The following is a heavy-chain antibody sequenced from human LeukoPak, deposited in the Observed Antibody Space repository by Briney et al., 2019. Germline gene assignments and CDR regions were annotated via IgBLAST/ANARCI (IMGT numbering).Heavy chain of an antibody. CDR3: LASSNSVLAFDY. CDR2: ISSSSSYI. J-gene: IGHJ4*02. CDR1: VFTFSSYS. D-gene: IGHD4-23*01. V-gene: IGHV3-21*01. Sequence: PGGTLRLSRAVSVFTFSSYSMNWVRRAPGKGLEWVSSISSSSSYIYYADSVKGRFTISRDNAKNSLYLQMNSLRAEDTAVYYWLASSNSVLAFDYWGQGTLVTVSS.